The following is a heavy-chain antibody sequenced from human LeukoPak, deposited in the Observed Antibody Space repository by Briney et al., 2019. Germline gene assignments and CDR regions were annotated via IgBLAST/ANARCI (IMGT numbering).Heavy chain of an antibody. Sequence: GGSLRLSCAASGFTFSSYAMSWVRQAPGKGLEWVSGISGSGGSTYYADSVKGRFTISRDNSKNTLYLQMNSLRAEDTAVYYCAKGPGLYYYYYMDVWGKGTTVAVSS. J-gene: IGHJ6*03. CDR2: ISGSGGST. V-gene: IGHV3-23*01. CDR3: AKGPGLYYYYYMDV. CDR1: GFTFSSYA. D-gene: IGHD3-16*01.